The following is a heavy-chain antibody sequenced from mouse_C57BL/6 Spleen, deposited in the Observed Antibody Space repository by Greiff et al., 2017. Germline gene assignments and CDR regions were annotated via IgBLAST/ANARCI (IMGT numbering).Heavy chain of an antibody. CDR2: INPYNGGT. Sequence: VQLQQSGPVLVKPGASVKMSCKASGYTFTDYYMNWVKQSHGKSLEWIGVINPYNGGTSYNQKFKGKATLTVDKSSSTAYMELNSLTSEDSAVYYCARRSYYGSSFLDYWGQGTTLTVSS. CDR1: GYTFTDYY. J-gene: IGHJ2*01. V-gene: IGHV1-19*01. CDR3: ARRSYYGSSFLDY. D-gene: IGHD1-1*01.